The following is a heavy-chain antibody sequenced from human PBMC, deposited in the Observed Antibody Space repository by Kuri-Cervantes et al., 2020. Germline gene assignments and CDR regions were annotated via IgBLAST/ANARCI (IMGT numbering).Heavy chain of an antibody. CDR3: ARDHRGDGYSDY. Sequence: GESLKISCAASGFTFSSYGMHWVRQAPGKGLEWVAGISYGGSNKYYADSVKGRFTISRDNSKNTLYLQMNSLRAEDTAVYYCARDHRGDGYSDYWGQGTLVTVSS. J-gene: IGHJ4*02. D-gene: IGHD5-24*01. CDR1: GFTFSSYG. V-gene: IGHV3-30*03. CDR2: ISYGGSNK.